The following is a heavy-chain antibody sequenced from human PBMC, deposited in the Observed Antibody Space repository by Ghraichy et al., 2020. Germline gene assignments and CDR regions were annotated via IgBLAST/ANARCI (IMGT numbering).Heavy chain of an antibody. CDR2: INPNSGGT. J-gene: IGHJ4*02. Sequence: ASVKVSCKASGYTFTDYYIHWVRQAPGQGLEWMGWINPNSGGTNYAQRFRGRVTMTRDTSITTAYMELTRLRSDDTAVYYCASGPIAAAGGYYFDYWGQGTLVTVSS. CDR1: GYTFTDYY. V-gene: IGHV1-2*02. D-gene: IGHD6-13*01. CDR3: ASGPIAAAGGYYFDY.